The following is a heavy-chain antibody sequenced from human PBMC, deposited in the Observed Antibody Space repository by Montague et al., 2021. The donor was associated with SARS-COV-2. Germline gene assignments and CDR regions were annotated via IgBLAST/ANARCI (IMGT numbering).Heavy chain of an antibody. V-gene: IGHV3-21*01. CDR1: GFTFSSYS. J-gene: IGHJ6*02. CDR2: ISSSSSYI. CDR3: ARDQVPDYYYYYYGMDV. Sequence: SLRPSCAASGFTFSSYSMNWVRQAPGKGLELVSSISSSSSYIYYADSVKGRFTISRDNAKNSLYLQMNSLRAEDTAVYYCARDQVPDYYYYYYGMDVWGQGTTVTVSS.